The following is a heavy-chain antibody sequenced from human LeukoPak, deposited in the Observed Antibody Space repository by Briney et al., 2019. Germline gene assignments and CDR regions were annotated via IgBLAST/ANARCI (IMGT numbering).Heavy chain of an antibody. V-gene: IGHV3-74*01. CDR2: ISSDGSRV. Sequence: GGSLRLSCAASGFTFSNYWMHWVRQAPGKGLVWVSRISSDGSRVTYADSVKGRFTISRDNAKNSLFLQMNSLRAEDTAVYYCAHIYGDYDSFVDYWGQGTLVTVSS. CDR1: GFTFSNYW. D-gene: IGHD4-17*01. CDR3: AHIYGDYDSFVDY. J-gene: IGHJ4*02.